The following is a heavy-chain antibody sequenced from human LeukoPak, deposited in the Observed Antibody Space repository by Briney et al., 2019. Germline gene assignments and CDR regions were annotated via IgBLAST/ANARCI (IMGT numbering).Heavy chain of an antibody. CDR2: ISWDGVSK. Sequence: QAGGSLRLSCATSGFTFGDYSMHWVRQAPGKGLEWVSFISWDGVSKYYADSVKGRFTISRDRSKSSLYLQMNSLRTEDTALYYCAKDGMGSSGYYFFDYWGQGTLVTVSS. J-gene: IGHJ4*02. V-gene: IGHV3-43*01. CDR1: GFTFGDYS. CDR3: AKDGMGSSGYYFFDY. D-gene: IGHD3-22*01.